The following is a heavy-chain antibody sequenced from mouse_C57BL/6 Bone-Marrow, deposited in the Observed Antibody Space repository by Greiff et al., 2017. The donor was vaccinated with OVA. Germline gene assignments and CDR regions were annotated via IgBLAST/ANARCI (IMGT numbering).Heavy chain of an antibody. J-gene: IGHJ4*01. V-gene: IGHV1-58*01. CDR3: ARLARWEGHYYYAMDD. D-gene: IGHD3-3*01. CDR2: IDPGNGYT. CDR1: GYTFTSYG. Sequence: VQLQQSGAELVRPGASVKLSCKASGYTFTSYGMHWVKQRPGQGLEWIGYIDPGNGYTDYNEKFKGKATLTADKSYSTAYMQLSSLTSEDSAIYCCARLARWEGHYYYAMDDWGQGTSVTVSS.